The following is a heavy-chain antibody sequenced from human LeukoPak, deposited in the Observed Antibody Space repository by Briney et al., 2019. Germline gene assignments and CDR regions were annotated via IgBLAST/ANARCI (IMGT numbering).Heavy chain of an antibody. CDR3: ARSRQASGLFNS. V-gene: IGHV4-30-2*01. CDR2: IYDRGPA. CDR1: GYAITSGGFS. J-gene: IGHJ5*01. D-gene: IGHD3-10*01. Sequence: SETLSLTRTVSGYAITSGGFSWNWIRQPPGKGLEWIGCIYDRGPAYYNPSLKSRFTISVDRPKNQFFLNVTSLTAADTAVYYCARSRQASGLFNSWGQGTLVTVSS.